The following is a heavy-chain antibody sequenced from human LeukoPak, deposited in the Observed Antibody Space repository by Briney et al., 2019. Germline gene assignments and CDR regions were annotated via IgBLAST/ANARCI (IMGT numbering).Heavy chain of an antibody. D-gene: IGHD1-7*01. J-gene: IGHJ3*02. CDR1: GGTFSSYA. Sequence: ASVKVSCRASGGTFSSYAISWVRQAPGQGLEWMGGIIPIFGTANYAQKFQGRVTITADESTSTAYMELSSLRSEDTAVYYCASHPHDGTGEWSEGADAFDIWGQGTMVTVSS. CDR3: ASHPHDGTGEWSEGADAFDI. CDR2: IIPIFGTA. V-gene: IGHV1-69*01.